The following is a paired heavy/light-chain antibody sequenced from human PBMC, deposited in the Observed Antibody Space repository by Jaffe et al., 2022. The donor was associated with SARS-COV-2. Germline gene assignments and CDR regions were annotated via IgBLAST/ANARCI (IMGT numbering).Light chain of an antibody. CDR1: SSDVGGYNY. V-gene: IGLV2-8*01. CDR2: GVT. J-gene: IGLJ2*01. CDR3: SSYAGSGKVV. Sequence: QSALTQPPSASGSPGQSVTIPCTGTSSDVGGYNYVSWYQQHPGKAPKVIIYGVTKRPSGVPDRFSGSKSGNTASLTVSGLQAEDEADYYCSSYAGSGKVVFGGGTKLTVL.
Heavy chain of an antibody. J-gene: IGHJ4*02. D-gene: IGHD6-13*01. CDR3: ARDSWYSQDY. V-gene: IGHV3-21*01. Sequence: EVQLVESGGGLVKPGGSLRLSCVASGFAFNTYGMNWVRQAPGKGLEWVSSISNSGYVYYADSLRGRFSISRDNAKNSLYLQMNSLRAEDTALYYCARDSWYSQDYWGQGTLVSVSS. CDR1: GFAFNTYG. CDR2: ISNSGYV.